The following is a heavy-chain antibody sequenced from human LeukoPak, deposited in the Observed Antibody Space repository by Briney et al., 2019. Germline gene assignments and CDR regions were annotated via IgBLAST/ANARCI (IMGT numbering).Heavy chain of an antibody. D-gene: IGHD2-21*02. V-gene: IGHV3-30-3*01. Sequence: GGSLRLSCAASGFTFSSYAMHWIRQAPGKGLEWVAVISYDGSNKYYADSAKGRFTISRDNSKNTLYLQMNSLRAEDTAVYYCAKDGDVVVTAILDYWGQGTLVTVSS. CDR3: AKDGDVVVTAILDY. J-gene: IGHJ4*02. CDR1: GFTFSSYA. CDR2: ISYDGSNK.